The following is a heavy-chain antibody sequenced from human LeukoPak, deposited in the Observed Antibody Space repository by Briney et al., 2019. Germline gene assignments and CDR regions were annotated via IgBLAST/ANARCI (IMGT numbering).Heavy chain of an antibody. CDR3: ARDPDPRRTFGQLDY. V-gene: IGHV3-53*01. CDR2: IYSGGST. Sequence: GGSLRLSCAASGFTVSSNYMSWVRQAPGKGLEWVSVIYSGGSTYYADSVKGRFSISRDNSKNTLYLQMNSLRAEDTAVYYCARDPDPRRTFGQLDYWGQGTLVTVSS. D-gene: IGHD3/OR15-3a*01. CDR1: GFTVSSNY. J-gene: IGHJ4*02.